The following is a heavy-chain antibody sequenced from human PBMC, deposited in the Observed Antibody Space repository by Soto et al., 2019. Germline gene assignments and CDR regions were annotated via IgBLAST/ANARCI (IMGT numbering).Heavy chain of an antibody. J-gene: IGHJ4*02. CDR2: IRSKAYGGTT. D-gene: IGHD4-17*01. CDR1: GFTFGDYA. V-gene: IGHV3-49*04. CDR3: TRDMAYGDYFHFDY. Sequence: SLLLSCTASGFTFGDYAMSWVRQAPGKGLEWVGFIRSKAYGGTTEYAASVKGRFTISRDDSKSIAYLQMNSLKTEDTAVYYCTRDMAYGDYFHFDYWGQGTLVTV.